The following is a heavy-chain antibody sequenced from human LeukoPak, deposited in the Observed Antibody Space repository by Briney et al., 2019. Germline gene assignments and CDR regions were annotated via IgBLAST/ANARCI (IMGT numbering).Heavy chain of an antibody. CDR3: AVGGVYLRGGAEAFDI. CDR1: GGSISSSNW. D-gene: IGHD3-10*01. V-gene: IGHV4-4*02. CDR2: MYHSGST. Sequence: PSETLSLTCAVSGGSISSSNWWRWVRHPPGRGLEWIGEMYHSGSTNYNQSLKSRVTISVDNSKNQFSLQMSSVTAADTAVYYCAVGGVYLRGGAEAFDIWGQGTMVTVSS. J-gene: IGHJ3*02.